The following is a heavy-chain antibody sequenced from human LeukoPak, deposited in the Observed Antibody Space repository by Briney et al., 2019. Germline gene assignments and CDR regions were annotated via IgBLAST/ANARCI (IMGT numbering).Heavy chain of an antibody. Sequence: PGASLRLSCAASGFTFSSYAMSWVRQAPGKGLEWVSAISGSGGSTYYADSVKGRFTISRDNSKNTLYLQMNSLRAEDTAVYYCAKDGQWLVRGWFDPWGHGTLVTVSS. J-gene: IGHJ5*02. CDR2: ISGSGGST. V-gene: IGHV3-23*01. CDR3: AKDGQWLVRGWFDP. CDR1: GFTFSSYA. D-gene: IGHD6-19*01.